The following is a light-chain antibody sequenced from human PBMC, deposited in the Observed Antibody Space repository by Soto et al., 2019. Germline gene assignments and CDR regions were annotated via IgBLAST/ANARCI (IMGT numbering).Light chain of an antibody. J-gene: IGKJ4*01. CDR3: QQHENWFLLT. V-gene: IGKV3-15*01. Sequence: IVLTQSPGTLSVSPGGRVTLSCRASQNIGSNLAWYQQRPGQPPRLLIYAASTRATGIPARFSGGGSGTEFTLTISSLQSEDFAVYYCQQHENWFLLTFGGGTKVEIK. CDR2: AAS. CDR1: QNIGSN.